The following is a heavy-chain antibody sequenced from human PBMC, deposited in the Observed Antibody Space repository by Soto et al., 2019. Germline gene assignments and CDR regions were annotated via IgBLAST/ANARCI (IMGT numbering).Heavy chain of an antibody. CDR1: GFTVSSHY. CDR3: ARSLDCNYYYGMDV. J-gene: IGHJ6*02. CDR2: LYSNGRT. V-gene: IGHV3-66*01. Sequence: EVQLVESGGGLVQPGGSLRLSCAASGFTVSSHYMTWVRQAPGKGLDWVSLLYSNGRTYYADSVKGRFTISRDSSKNTVYLQLNSLRAQDTAVYYCARSLDCNYYYGMDVWGQGTTVLVSS. D-gene: IGHD3-9*01.